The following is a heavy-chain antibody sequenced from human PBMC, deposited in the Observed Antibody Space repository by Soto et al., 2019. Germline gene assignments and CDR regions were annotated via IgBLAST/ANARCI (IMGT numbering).Heavy chain of an antibody. D-gene: IGHD3-9*01. CDR3: ARETILTGYYSNWFDP. J-gene: IGHJ5*02. Sequence: PGGSLRLSCAASGFTFSSYGMHWVRQAPGKGLEWVAVIWYDGSNKYYADSVKGRFTNSRDNSKNTLYLQMNSLRAEDTAVYYCARETILTGYYSNWFDPWGQGTLVTVSS. CDR2: IWYDGSNK. CDR1: GFTFSSYG. V-gene: IGHV3-33*01.